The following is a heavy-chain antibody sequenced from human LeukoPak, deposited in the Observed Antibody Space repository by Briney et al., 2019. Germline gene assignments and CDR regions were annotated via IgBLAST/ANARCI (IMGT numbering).Heavy chain of an antibody. V-gene: IGHV1-46*01. D-gene: IGHD6-19*01. J-gene: IGHJ4*02. CDR3: ARALSGWLHFDY. Sequence: ASVKVSCKASGYTFTSYYMHWVRQAPGQGLEWMGIINPSSGSTSYAQKFQGRVTMTRDTSTSTVYMELSSLRSEDTAVYYCARALSGWLHFDYWGQGTLVTVSS. CDR1: GYTFTSYY. CDR2: INPSSGST.